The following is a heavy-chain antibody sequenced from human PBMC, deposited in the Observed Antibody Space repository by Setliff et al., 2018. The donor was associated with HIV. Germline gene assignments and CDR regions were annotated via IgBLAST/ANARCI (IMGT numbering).Heavy chain of an antibody. D-gene: IGHD6-25*01. CDR1: GGSVYTASYY. J-gene: IGHJ4*02. CDR2: FYFGRTT. CDR3: ARRRLVGYSFDY. V-gene: IGHV4-39*01. Sequence: SSETLSLTCTVSGGSVYTASYYWAWVRQPPGKGLEWIGTFYFGRTTYYNPSLESRVTLSVDTAKNQLSLKVTSVTAADTAIYYCARRRLVGYSFDYWGQGALSPSPQ.